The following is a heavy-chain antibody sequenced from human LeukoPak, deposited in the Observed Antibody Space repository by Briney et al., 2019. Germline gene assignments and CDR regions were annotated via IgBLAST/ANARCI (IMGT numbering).Heavy chain of an antibody. CDR3: ATHSSSHSYFDY. CDR2: IYYSGST. Sequence: SSETLSLTCIVSGGSVSSGDYYWSWIRQPPGKGLEWIGYIYYSGSTYYNPSLKSRITMSVDTSKNQFSLKLSSVTAADTAVYYCATHSSSHSYFDYWGQGTLVTVSS. D-gene: IGHD3-22*01. CDR1: GGSVSSGDYY. J-gene: IGHJ4*02. V-gene: IGHV4-30-4*01.